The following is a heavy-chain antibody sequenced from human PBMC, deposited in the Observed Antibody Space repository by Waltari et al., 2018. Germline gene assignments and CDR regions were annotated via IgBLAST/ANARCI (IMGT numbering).Heavy chain of an antibody. V-gene: IGHV3-74*01. CDR3: AREAALTNDFDI. CDR1: GFSVSPFW. J-gene: IGHJ3*02. CDR2: INSVATTT. Sequence: EVQLVESGGGLVPSGGSLRLPCVGYGFSVSPFWMHWARQAPGMGLEWVSRINSVATTTDYADSVRGRFTISRDNDLNTVFLHVTSLRAEDMGVYYCAREAALTNDFDIWGRGTNVTVSS. D-gene: IGHD6-25*01.